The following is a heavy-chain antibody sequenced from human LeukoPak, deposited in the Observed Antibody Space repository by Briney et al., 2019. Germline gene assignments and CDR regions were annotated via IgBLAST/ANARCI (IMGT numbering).Heavy chain of an antibody. Sequence: GGSLRLSCAASGFTFSSYWMHWVRQAPGKGLVWVSGINSDGSSTNYADSVKGRFTISRNNAKNTLYLQMNSLSAEDTAVYYCATTSTIFGVYYGMDVWGQGTPVTVSS. CDR3: ATTSTIFGVYYGMDV. D-gene: IGHD3-3*01. J-gene: IGHJ6*02. CDR2: INSDGSST. CDR1: GFTFSSYW. V-gene: IGHV3-74*01.